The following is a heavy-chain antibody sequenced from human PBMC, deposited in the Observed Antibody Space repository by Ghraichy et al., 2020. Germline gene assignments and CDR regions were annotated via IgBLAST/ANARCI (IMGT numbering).Heavy chain of an antibody. D-gene: IGHD4-17*01. V-gene: IGHV4-39*01. CDR1: GGSINSDFHH. CDR3: ARLYGYFGVGFNWFDP. J-gene: IGHJ5*02. CDR2: LYYSGST. Sequence: TLSLTCTISGGSINSDFHHWGWIRQPPGKGLEWIGSLYYSGSTYYNPSLKSRVTISVDTSKNQFSLKLSSVTAADTAFYYCARLYGYFGVGFNWFDPWGQGTLVTVSS.